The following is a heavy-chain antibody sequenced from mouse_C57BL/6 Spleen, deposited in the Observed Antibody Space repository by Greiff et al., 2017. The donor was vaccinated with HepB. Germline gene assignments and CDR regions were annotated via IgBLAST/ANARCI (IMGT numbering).Heavy chain of an antibody. CDR3: TTEGYGRSSFAY. Sequence: EVQLQQSGAELVRPGASVKLSCTASGFNIQDDYMPWVQQRPEQGLEWIGWIDPENGDTEYASKFQGKATITADTSSNTAYLQLSSLTSEDTAVYYWTTEGYGRSSFAYWGQGTLVTVSA. CDR1: GFNIQDDY. D-gene: IGHD1-1*01. J-gene: IGHJ3*01. V-gene: IGHV14-4*01. CDR2: IDPENGDT.